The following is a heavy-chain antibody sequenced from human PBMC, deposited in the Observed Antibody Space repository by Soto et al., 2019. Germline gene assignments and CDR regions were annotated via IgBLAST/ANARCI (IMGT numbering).Heavy chain of an antibody. Sequence: GGSLRLSCAASGFTLSSYSMHWVRQAPGKGLEWVAGIPYDGSNQYYADSVRGRFTVSRDNSKNTVYLQMNSLRAEDTAVYYCAREGNYVSSASGHGWGQGTLVTVSS. D-gene: IGHD3-22*01. CDR2: IPYDGSNQ. J-gene: IGHJ4*02. V-gene: IGHV3-30-3*01. CDR3: AREGNYVSSASGHG. CDR1: GFTLSSYS.